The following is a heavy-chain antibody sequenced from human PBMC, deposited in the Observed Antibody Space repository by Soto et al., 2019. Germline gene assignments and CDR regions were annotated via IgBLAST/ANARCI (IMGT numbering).Heavy chain of an antibody. CDR1: GYTFTSYG. Sequence: ASVKVSCKASGYTFTSYGISWVRQAPGQGLEWMGWISAYNGNTNYAQKLQGRVTMTTDTSTSTAYMELRSVRSDDTAVYYCARAFGIVVVVAATPKYYYYGMDVWGQGTTVTVSS. CDR2: ISAYNGNT. CDR3: ARAFGIVVVVAATPKYYYYGMDV. D-gene: IGHD2-15*01. V-gene: IGHV1-18*01. J-gene: IGHJ6*02.